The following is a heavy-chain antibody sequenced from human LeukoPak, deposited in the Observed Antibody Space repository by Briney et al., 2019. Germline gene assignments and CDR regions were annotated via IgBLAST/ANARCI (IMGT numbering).Heavy chain of an antibody. CDR1: GGSISSGSYY. D-gene: IGHD4-11*01. CDR2: INHSGST. V-gene: IGHV4-39*07. J-gene: IGHJ4*02. Sequence: SQTLSLTCTVSGGSISSGSYYWSWIRQPPGKGLEWIGEINHSGSTNYNPSLKSRVTISVDTSKNQFSLKLSSVTAADTAVYYCARATYSNYIDYWGQGTLVTVSS. CDR3: ARATYSNYIDY.